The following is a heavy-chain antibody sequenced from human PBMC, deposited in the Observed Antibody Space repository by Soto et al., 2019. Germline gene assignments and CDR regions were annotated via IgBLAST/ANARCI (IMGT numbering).Heavy chain of an antibody. CDR1: GFSFSISP. V-gene: IGHV3-30-3*01. CDR3: ARDPKTSGGQHWAFNYFDS. Sequence: GWSLRLSCAASGFSFSISPMHWVRQAPGKGPEWVALISYDGTNKFHADSVKGRFTISRDNSKSTLYLQVDSLRPEDAAVYYCARDPKTSGGQHWAFNYFDSWGQGTLVTVSS. J-gene: IGHJ4*02. D-gene: IGHD7-27*01. CDR2: ISYDGTNK.